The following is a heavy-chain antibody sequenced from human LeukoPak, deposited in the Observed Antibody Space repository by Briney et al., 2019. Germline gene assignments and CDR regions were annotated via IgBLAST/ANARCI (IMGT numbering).Heavy chain of an antibody. CDR3: ARAGFGESYYYYYYMDV. J-gene: IGHJ6*03. CDR2: IYYSGST. CDR1: GGSISSGGYY. Sequence: SQTLSLTCTVSGGSISSGGYYWSWIRQHPGKGLEWIGYIYYSGSTYYNPSLKSRFTISVDTSKNQFSLKLSSVTAADTAVYYCARAGFGESYYYYYYMDVWGKGTTVTVS. V-gene: IGHV4-31*03. D-gene: IGHD3-10*01.